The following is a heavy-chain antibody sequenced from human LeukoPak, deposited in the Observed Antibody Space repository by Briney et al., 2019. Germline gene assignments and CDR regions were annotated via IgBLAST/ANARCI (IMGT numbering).Heavy chain of an antibody. V-gene: IGHV1-69*04. CDR3: ARVEDTYYYGSGSGRGFDP. D-gene: IGHD3-10*01. CDR1: GGTFSSYA. J-gene: IGHJ5*02. CDR2: IIPILGIA. Sequence: SVKVSCKASGGTFSSYAISWVRQVPGQGLEWMGRIIPILGIANYAQKFQGRVTITADKSTSTAYMELSSLRSEDTAVYYCARVEDTYYYGSGSGRGFDPWGQGTLVTVSS.